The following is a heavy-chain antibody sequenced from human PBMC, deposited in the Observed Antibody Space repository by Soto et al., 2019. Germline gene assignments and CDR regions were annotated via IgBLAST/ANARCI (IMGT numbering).Heavy chain of an antibody. CDR1: GGSISSYY. J-gene: IGHJ4*02. CDR3: ARPRSSISWYYFAY. Sequence: QVQLQESGPGLVKPSETLSLTCTVSGGSISSYYWSWIRQPPGKGLEWIGYIYYSVSTNYNPSLKTRVTISVDTSKTHFSLELSSVSAAYTAVYYGARPRSSISWYYFAYWGQGTLVTVSS. D-gene: IGHD6-13*01. V-gene: IGHV4-59*08. CDR2: IYYSVST.